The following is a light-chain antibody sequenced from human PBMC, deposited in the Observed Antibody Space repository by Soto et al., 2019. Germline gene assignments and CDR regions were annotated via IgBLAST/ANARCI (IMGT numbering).Light chain of an antibody. CDR3: QQRNSWPLT. CDR2: DAS. V-gene: IGKV3-11*01. Sequence: EIVLTQSPATLSLSPGERATLSCRASQSVRSYLAWYQKKPGQPPMLLIYDASNRATDIPARFSGSGSGTDFTLTISSLAPEDFAIYYCQQRNSWPLTFGGGTKVEIK. J-gene: IGKJ4*01. CDR1: QSVRSY.